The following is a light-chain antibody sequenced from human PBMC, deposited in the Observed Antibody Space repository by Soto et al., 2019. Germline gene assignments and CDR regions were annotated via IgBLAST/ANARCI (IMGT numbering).Light chain of an antibody. Sequence: DIQMTQSPSSLSASVGDGVTITCRASHNISTYLHWYQRKPGQAPKFLIYATSSLQPWVPSRFSGSGSGTDFSLTISNVQPDDFATYYCQQSYSTVYTFGQGTKLEIK. CDR2: ATS. J-gene: IGKJ2*01. CDR1: HNISTY. CDR3: QQSYSTVYT. V-gene: IGKV1-39*01.